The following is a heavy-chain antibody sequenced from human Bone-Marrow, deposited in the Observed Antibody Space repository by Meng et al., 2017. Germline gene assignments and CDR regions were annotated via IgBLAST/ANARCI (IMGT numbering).Heavy chain of an antibody. V-gene: IGHV3-48*03. D-gene: IGHD5-24*01. J-gene: IGHJ4*02. CDR2: ISSSGSTI. CDR3: VRGGRDGYNYFSY. CDR1: GFTFSSYE. Sequence: GGSLRLSCAASGFTFSSYEMNWVRQAPGKGLEWVSYISSSGSTIYYADSVKGRVTISRDNAKNSLYLQMNSLRAEDTAVYYCVRGGRDGYNYFSYWGQGTLVTVSS.